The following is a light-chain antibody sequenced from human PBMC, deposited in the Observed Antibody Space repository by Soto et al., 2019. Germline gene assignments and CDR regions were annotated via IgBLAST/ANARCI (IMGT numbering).Light chain of an antibody. CDR2: RNN. V-gene: IGLV1-47*01. Sequence: QSVLTQPPSASGTPGQRVTISCSGSSSNIGSNYVYWYQQLPGMAPKLLIYRNNQRPSGVPDRFSGSKSGTSASLAISGLRSEDEADYYCAAWDDSLSGWVFGGATKVTVL. CDR3: AAWDDSLSGWV. CDR1: SSNIGSNY. J-gene: IGLJ3*02.